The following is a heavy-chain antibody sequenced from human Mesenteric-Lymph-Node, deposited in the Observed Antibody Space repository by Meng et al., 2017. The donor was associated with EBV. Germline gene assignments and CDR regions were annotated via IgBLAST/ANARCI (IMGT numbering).Heavy chain of an antibody. J-gene: IGHJ4*02. Sequence: QRQLQESGPGLVKPSQTLSPTCAVSGGSISSGGYDWSWIRQPPGKGLEWIGYIYYSGDTYYNPSLKSRVTISVDTSKNQFSLKLSSMTAADTAVYYCVGGVAADGSVDYWGQGTLVTVSS. CDR1: GGSISSGGYD. D-gene: IGHD6-13*01. CDR3: VGGVAADGSVDY. V-gene: IGHV4-30-4*01. CDR2: IYYSGDT.